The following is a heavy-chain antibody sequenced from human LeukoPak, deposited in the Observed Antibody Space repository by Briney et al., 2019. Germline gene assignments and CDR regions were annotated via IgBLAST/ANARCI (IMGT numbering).Heavy chain of an antibody. CDR3: ARDRDSSSWFPHFDC. V-gene: IGHV3-33*01. CDR2: IWYDGSNK. D-gene: IGHD6-13*01. J-gene: IGHJ4*02. CDR1: GFTFSSYG. Sequence: GGSLRLSCAASGFTFSSYGMHWVRQAPGKGLEWVAVIWYDGSNKYYADSVKGRFTISRDNSKNTLYLQMNSLRAEDTAVYYCARDRDSSSWFPHFDCWGQGTLVTVSS.